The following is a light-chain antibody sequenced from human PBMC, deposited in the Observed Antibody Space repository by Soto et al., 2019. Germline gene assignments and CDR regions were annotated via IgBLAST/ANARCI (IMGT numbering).Light chain of an antibody. CDR2: AAS. V-gene: IGKV3-20*01. CDR3: QQYGRT. Sequence: EVVLPQSPGTLSLSPGERATLSCRASQSISTNYLAWYQQKPGQAPKLLIYAASSRLTGIPDRFSGSGSGTDFTLTISRLEPEDFALYYCQQYGRTFGQGTRLDIK. J-gene: IGKJ5*01. CDR1: QSISTNY.